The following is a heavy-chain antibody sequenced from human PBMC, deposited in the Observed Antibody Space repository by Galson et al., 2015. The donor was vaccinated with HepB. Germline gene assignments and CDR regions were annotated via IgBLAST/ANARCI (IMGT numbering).Heavy chain of an antibody. CDR2: ISSSSSTI. CDR3: ARDRWGDRRGFDY. Sequence: SLRLSCAASGFTFSSYSMNWVRQAPGKGLEWVSYISSSSSTIYYADSMKGRFTISRDNAKNSLYLQMNSLRAEDTAVYYCARDRWGDRRGFDYWGQGTLVTVSS. D-gene: IGHD4-23*01. CDR1: GFTFSSYS. J-gene: IGHJ4*02. V-gene: IGHV3-48*01.